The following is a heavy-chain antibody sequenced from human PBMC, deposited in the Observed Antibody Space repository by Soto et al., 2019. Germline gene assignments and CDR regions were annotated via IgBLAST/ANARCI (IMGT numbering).Heavy chain of an antibody. CDR1: GGAFKNYA. Sequence: SVKVSCKASGGAFKNYAMSWVRQAPGQGLEWMGGFIPMFGTANYAQKFQDRVTITADESTSTAYMELSNLRSEDTALYYCARGAVRYCSSTRCYHNYFDFWGLG. CDR3: ARGAVRYCSSTRCYHNYFDF. V-gene: IGHV1-69*13. J-gene: IGHJ4*02. D-gene: IGHD2-2*01. CDR2: FIPMFGTA.